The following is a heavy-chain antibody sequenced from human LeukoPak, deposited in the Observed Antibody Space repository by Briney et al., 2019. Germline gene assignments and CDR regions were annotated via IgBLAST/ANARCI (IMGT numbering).Heavy chain of an antibody. V-gene: IGHV3-48*04. CDR2: IHDNGGAI. Sequence: PGGSLRLSCEASGFTFSDYGMNWVRQSPGKGLERISYIHDNGGAIYYADSVKGRFAISRDNAKNSLYLQMNSLRAEDTAVYYCARSSVSSSYTYWGQGTLVTVSS. CDR1: GFTFSDYG. CDR3: ARSSVSSSYTY. D-gene: IGHD2-15*01. J-gene: IGHJ4*02.